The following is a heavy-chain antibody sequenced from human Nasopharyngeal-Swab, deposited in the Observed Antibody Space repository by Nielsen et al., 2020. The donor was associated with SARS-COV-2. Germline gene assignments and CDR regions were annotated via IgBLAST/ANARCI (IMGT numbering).Heavy chain of an antibody. CDR2: RRRSRSYI. V-gene: IGHV3-21*01. Sequence: GESLKISCAASGFTFNNYNFNWVRQAPGKGREGGAARRRSRSYIYYADSVKGRFTISRDNAKNSLYLQMNSLRAEDTAVYYCARWVGLRFLDSLLFSPLPPPFPFPPLLLLPPSPFPLPPGPLLPAPLWG. D-gene: IGHD3-3*01. J-gene: IGHJ6*01. CDR3: ARWVGLRFLDSLLFSPLPPPFPFPPLLLLPPSPFPLPPGPLLPAPL. CDR1: GFTFNNYN.